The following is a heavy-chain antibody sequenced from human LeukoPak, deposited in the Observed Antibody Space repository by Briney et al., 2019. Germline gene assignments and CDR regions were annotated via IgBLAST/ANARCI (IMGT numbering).Heavy chain of an antibody. J-gene: IGHJ4*02. D-gene: IGHD4-17*01. CDR2: IYYSGST. V-gene: IGHV4-30-4*01. Sequence: PSETLSLTRTVSGGSIRSGDFYWSWIRQPPGKGLEWIGFIYYSGSTYYNPSLKSRVTISVDTSRNQFSLKLSSVTAADTAVYYCARVATVTTYYFDYWGQGTLVTVSS. CDR1: GGSIRSGDFY. CDR3: ARVATVTTYYFDY.